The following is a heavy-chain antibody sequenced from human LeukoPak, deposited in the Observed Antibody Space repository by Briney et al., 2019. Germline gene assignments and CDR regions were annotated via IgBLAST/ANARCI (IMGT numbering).Heavy chain of an antibody. J-gene: IGHJ5*02. CDR2: INPNSGGT. CDR3: ARGDGQIAAAGTGWFDP. V-gene: IGHV1-2*04. CDR1: GYTFTGYY. Sequence: ASVKVSCKASGYTFTGYYMHWVRQAPGQGLEWMGWINPNSGGTNYAQKFQGWVTMTRETSISTAYMELSRLRSDNTAVYYCARGDGQIAAAGTGWFDPWGQGTLVTVSS. D-gene: IGHD6-13*01.